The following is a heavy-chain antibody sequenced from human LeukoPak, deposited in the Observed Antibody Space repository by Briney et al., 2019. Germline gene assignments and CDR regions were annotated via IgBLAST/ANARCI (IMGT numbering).Heavy chain of an antibody. CDR2: IYHSGST. CDR3: AAIVVVVAATPTRHFDY. J-gene: IGHJ4*02. CDR1: GYSISSSNW. V-gene: IGHV4-28*01. Sequence: PSDTLSLTCAVSGYSISSSNWWSWIRQPPGKGLEWIGYIYHSGSTYYNPSLKSRVTISVDRSKNQFSLKLSSVTAADTAVYYCAAIVVVVAATPTRHFDYWGQGTLVTVSS. D-gene: IGHD2-15*01.